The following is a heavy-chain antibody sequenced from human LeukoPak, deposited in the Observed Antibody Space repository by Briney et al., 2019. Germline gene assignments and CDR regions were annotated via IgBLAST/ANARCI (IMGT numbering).Heavy chain of an antibody. CDR1: GGPISNYY. J-gene: IGHJ4*02. CDR2: IYYSGST. V-gene: IGHV4-59*01. D-gene: IGHD3-22*01. Sequence: SETLPLTCSVPGGPISNYYWSWIRQPPGKGLERNRHIYYSGSTNYNPSLKSRVTISVDTSKNQFSLKVSSVTAADTAVYYCAKGRNRGYYYDSSGYSPQPFDYWGQGTLVTVSS. CDR3: AKGRNRGYYYDSSGYSPQPFDY.